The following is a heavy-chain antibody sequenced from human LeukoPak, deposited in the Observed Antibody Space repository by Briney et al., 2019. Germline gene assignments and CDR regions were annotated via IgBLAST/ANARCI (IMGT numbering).Heavy chain of an antibody. CDR3: ASPQYTYGDPPRY. D-gene: IGHD3-16*01. Sequence: GGSLRLSCTASGFTFSGYSMNWIRQAPGKGLEWVSSFGTRSTSVYHAGSVKGRFTISRDNAKKSVYLQMNSLRAEDTAVYYCASPQYTYGDPPRYWGQGTLVTVSS. CDR1: GFTFSGYS. V-gene: IGHV3-21*01. J-gene: IGHJ4*02. CDR2: FGTRSTSV.